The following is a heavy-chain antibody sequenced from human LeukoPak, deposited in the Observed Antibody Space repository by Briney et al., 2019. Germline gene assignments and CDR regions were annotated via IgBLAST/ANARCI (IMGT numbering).Heavy chain of an antibody. CDR3: ARAKVGPTRYYGMDV. V-gene: IGHV4-59*01. Sequence: SETLSLTCTVSGDSISNFYWTWIRRPPGKGLEWIGYIYYSGSTNYNPSLNSRVIISVDTSKNQFSLKLNSVIAADTAVYYCARAKVGPTRYYGMDVWGQGTTVTVSS. CDR1: GDSISNFY. CDR2: IYYSGST. D-gene: IGHD1-26*01. J-gene: IGHJ6*02.